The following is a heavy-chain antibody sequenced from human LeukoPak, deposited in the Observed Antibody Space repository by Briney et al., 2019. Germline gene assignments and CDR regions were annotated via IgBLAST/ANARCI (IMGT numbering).Heavy chain of an antibody. CDR1: GYTFTSYD. D-gene: IGHD6-13*01. J-gene: IGHJ6*03. CDR3: ARGIVAAAGTSNYYYYMDV. V-gene: IGHV1-8*03. Sequence: ASVKVSCKASGYTFTSYDINWVRQATGQGLEWMGWMNPNSGNTGYAQKFQGRVTITRNTSISTAYMELSSLRSEDTAVYYCARGIVAAAGTSNYYYYMDVWGKGTTVTISS. CDR2: MNPNSGNT.